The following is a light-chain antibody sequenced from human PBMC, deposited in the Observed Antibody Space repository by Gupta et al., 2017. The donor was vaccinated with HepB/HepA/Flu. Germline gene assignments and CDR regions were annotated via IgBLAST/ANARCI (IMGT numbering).Light chain of an antibody. CDR2: DNN. CDR3: ATWENTRTSFV. Sequence: QSVLTQPPSVSAAPGQKVTIPCSGSVSNIGNNYVSWYRHFPGTAPELLIFDNNQRPSGIPDRFSGSKSGTSATLAITGLQAGEEATYYCATWENTRTSFVFAGGTKLTVL. V-gene: IGLV1-51*01. J-gene: IGLJ2*01. CDR1: VSNIGNNY.